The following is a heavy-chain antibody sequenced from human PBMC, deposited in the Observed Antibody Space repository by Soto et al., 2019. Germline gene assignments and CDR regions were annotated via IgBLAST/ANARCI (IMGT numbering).Heavy chain of an antibody. CDR2: IYYSGST. CDR3: ARVYGRDAFDI. J-gene: IGHJ3*02. CDR1: GGSISSYA. Sequence: SETLSLTCTVSGGSISSYARSWVRQPPGKGLEWIGDIYYSGSTNYNPSRKSRVIISVDTSKNQFSLKLSSVTAAYTAVYYCARVYGRDAFDIWGQGTMVTVSS. D-gene: IGHD1-20*01. V-gene: IGHV4-59*08.